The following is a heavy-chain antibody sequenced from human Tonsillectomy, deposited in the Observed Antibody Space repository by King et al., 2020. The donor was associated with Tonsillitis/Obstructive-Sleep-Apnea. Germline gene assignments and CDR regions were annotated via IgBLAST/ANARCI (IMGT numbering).Heavy chain of an antibody. V-gene: IGHV3-23*04. J-gene: IGHJ3*02. Sequence: VQLVESGGGLVQPGGSLRLSCAASGFTFSSFAMSWVRQAPGKGLEWVSGVSGPGDITYYADSVKGRFTISRDNSKNTLYLQMNSLRADDTAVYYCAKEHLSWVRGMAGGTFHIWGRGTMVTVSS. CDR2: VSGPGDIT. CDR3: AKEHLSWVRGMAGGTFHI. D-gene: IGHD3-10*01. CDR1: GFTFSSFA.